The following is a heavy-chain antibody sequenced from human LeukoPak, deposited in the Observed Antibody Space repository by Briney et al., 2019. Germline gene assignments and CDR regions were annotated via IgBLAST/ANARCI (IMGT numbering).Heavy chain of an antibody. CDR2: INPTGGST. J-gene: IGHJ4*02. CDR3: ARVSHNGSDY. CDR1: RYTFTSYF. Sequence: ASVKVSCKASRYTFTSYFMHWVRQAPGQGLEWMGIINPTGGSTTYAQKFQGRVTMTRDTSTSTVYMELSSLRSEGTAVFYCARVSHNGSDYWGQGTLVTVSS. D-gene: IGHD1-1*01. V-gene: IGHV1-46*01.